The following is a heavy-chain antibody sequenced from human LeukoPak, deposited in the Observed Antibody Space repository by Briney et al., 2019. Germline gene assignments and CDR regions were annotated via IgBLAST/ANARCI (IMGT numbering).Heavy chain of an antibody. CDR1: GFTFSSYA. CDR3: AKGQQLETN. CDR2: LSGSGGTT. J-gene: IGHJ4*02. V-gene: IGHV3-23*01. Sequence: GGSLRLSCAASGFTFSSYAMSWVRQAPGKGLEWVSALSGSGGTTYYADSVKGRFTISRDNSKNTLYLQMNRLRAEDTAVYYCAKGQQLETNWGQGTLVTVSS. D-gene: IGHD6-13*01.